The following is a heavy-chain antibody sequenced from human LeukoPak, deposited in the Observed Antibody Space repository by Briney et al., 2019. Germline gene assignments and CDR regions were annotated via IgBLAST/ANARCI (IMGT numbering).Heavy chain of an antibody. J-gene: IGHJ5*02. CDR2: RRPNSGNT. CDR3: ARGYYDFWSGGYWFDP. Sequence: ASVKVSCKASGYTFTSYDINWVRHATGHGLEWPGCRRPNSGNTGYAQKFQGRVTMTRNTSISTAYMELSSLRSEDTAVYYCARGYYDFWSGGYWFDPWGQGTLVTVSS. V-gene: IGHV1-8*01. D-gene: IGHD3-3*01. CDR1: GYTFTSYD.